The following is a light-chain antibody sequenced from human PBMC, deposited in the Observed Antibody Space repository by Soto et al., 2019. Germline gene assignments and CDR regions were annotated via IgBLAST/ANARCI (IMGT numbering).Light chain of an antibody. J-gene: IGLJ1*01. Sequence: QSALTQPASVSGSPGQSITISCTGTSSDVCNYKYVSWYQQHPGKAPKLMIYEVSNRPSGVSNRFSGSKSGNTASLTLSGLQAEDETDYYCFSYTSSGTYVFGTGTKLTVL. V-gene: IGLV2-14*01. CDR3: FSYTSSGTYV. CDR2: EVS. CDR1: SSDVCNYKY.